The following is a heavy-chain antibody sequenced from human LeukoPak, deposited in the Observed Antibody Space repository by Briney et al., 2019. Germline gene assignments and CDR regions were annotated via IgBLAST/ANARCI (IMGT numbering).Heavy chain of an antibody. J-gene: IGHJ4*02. CDR2: INIDGTSA. D-gene: IGHD6-19*01. Sequence: PGGSLRLSCAASGFTFSSYWMSWVRQVPGKGLVCVSRINIDGTSATYADSVKGRFTISRDNAKNALYLQMSSLRAEDTAIYYCARGSSDWYGIDYWGQGALVNVSS. CDR1: GFTFSSYW. CDR3: ARGSSDWYGIDY. V-gene: IGHV3-74*03.